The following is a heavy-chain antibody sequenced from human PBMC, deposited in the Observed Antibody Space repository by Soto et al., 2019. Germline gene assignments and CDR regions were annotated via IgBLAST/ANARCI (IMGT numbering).Heavy chain of an antibody. Sequence: GESLKISCKGSGYSFTSYWIGWVRQMPGKGLEWMGIIYPGDSDTRYSPSFQGQVTISADKSISTAYLQWSSLKASDTAMYYCASDTGYSRSWYAFDIWGQGTMVTVSS. CDR2: IYPGDSDT. V-gene: IGHV5-51*01. CDR1: GYSFTSYW. D-gene: IGHD6-13*01. CDR3: ASDTGYSRSWYAFDI. J-gene: IGHJ3*02.